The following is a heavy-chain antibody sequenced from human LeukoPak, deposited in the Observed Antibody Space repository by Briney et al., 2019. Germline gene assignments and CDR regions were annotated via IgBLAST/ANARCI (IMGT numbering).Heavy chain of an antibody. D-gene: IGHD3-16*01. CDR3: ARDRWGSPTPDY. J-gene: IGHJ4*02. Sequence: LSETLSLTCTVSGGSISSGSYYWSWIRQPAGKGLEWIGRIYTSGSTNYNPSLKSRVTISVDTSKNQFSLKLSSVTAADTAVYYCARDRWGSPTPDYWGQGTLVTVSS. CDR1: GGSISSGSYY. V-gene: IGHV4-61*02. CDR2: IYTSGST.